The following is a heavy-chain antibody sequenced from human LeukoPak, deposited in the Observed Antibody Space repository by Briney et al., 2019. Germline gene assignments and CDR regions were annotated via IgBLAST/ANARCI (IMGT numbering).Heavy chain of an antibody. Sequence: LSLTCTVSGGSISSYYWSWVRQAFGKRLERVSYISRSSSTIYYADSVKGRFTISRDNAKNSLYLQMNSLRDEDTAVYYCAREVHYYESSGYPDSWGQGTLVTVSS. CDR2: ISRSSSTI. CDR3: AREVHYYESSGYPDS. D-gene: IGHD3-22*01. J-gene: IGHJ5*01. CDR1: GGSISSYY. V-gene: IGHV3-48*03.